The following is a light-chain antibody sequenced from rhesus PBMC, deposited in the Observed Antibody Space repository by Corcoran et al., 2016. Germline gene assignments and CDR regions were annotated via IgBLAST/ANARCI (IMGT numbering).Light chain of an antibody. J-gene: IGKJ4*01. CDR1: KGIPMD. CDR3: RHYYSTPLT. V-gene: IGKV1-22*01. CDR2: EAP. Sequence: DFQMRQSPSSLSASVGDRVTITSRPSKGIPMDLPGYRQNPGETPKLLFYEAPSLQSGLPSRFSGSGSGTDFTLTISSLQSEDFATYYCRHYYSTPLTFGGGTKVEIK.